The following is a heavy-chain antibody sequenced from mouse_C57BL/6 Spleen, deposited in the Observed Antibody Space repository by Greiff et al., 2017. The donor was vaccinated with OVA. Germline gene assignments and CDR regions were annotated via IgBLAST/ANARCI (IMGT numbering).Heavy chain of an antibody. CDR3: ARSRGISLDV. CDR1: GYAFTNYL. Sequence: VQLQQSGAELVRPGTSVKVSCKASGYAFTNYLIEWVKQRPGQGLAWIGVINPGSGGTNYNEKFKGKATLTADKSSSTAYMQLSSLTSEDSAVYFCARSRGISLDVWGTGTTVTVSS. V-gene: IGHV1-54*01. CDR2: INPGSGGT. J-gene: IGHJ1*03.